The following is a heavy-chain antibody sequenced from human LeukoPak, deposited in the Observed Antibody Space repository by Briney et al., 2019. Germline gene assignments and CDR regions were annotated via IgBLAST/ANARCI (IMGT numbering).Heavy chain of an antibody. Sequence: PSETLSLTCTISGGSISNYYWSWIRQPPGKGLEWIGYIYYSGSTNYNPSLKSRVTISGDTSKNQFSLKLSSVTAADTAVYYCATAYGGNILFDYWGQGTLVTVSS. CDR3: ATAYGGNILFDY. V-gene: IGHV4-59*01. D-gene: IGHD4-23*01. J-gene: IGHJ4*02. CDR2: IYYSGST. CDR1: GGSISNYY.